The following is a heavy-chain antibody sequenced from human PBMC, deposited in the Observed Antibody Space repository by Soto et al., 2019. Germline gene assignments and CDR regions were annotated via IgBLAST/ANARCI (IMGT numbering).Heavy chain of an antibody. CDR1: GGTFSSYA. CDR2: ISAYNGNT. CDR3: AREIRNGAFDI. Sequence: ASVKVSCTASGGTFSSYAISWVRQAPGQGLEWMGWISAYNGNTNYAQKLQGRVTMTTDTSTSTAYMELRSLRSDDTAVYYCAREIRNGAFDIWGQGTMVTVSS. J-gene: IGHJ3*02. D-gene: IGHD2-8*01. V-gene: IGHV1-18*01.